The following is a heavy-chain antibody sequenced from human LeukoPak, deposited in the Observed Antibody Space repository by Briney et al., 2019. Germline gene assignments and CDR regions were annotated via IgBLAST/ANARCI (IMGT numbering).Heavy chain of an antibody. V-gene: IGHV4-59*08. CDR2: IYYSGST. D-gene: IGHD6-19*01. CDR1: GGSISSYY. J-gene: IGHJ4*02. Sequence: SETLSLTCTVSGGSISSYYWSWIRQPPGKGLEWIGYIYYSGSTNYNPSLKSRVTISVDTSKNQFSLKLSSVTAADTAVYYCASSSSGSYRSPGDTTSFDYWGQGTLVTVYS. CDR3: ASSSSGSYRSPGDTTSFDY.